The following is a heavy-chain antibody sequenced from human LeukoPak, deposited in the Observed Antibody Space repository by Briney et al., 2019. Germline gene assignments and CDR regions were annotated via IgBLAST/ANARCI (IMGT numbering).Heavy chain of an antibody. CDR3: ARDSLYCSSTSCYPDY. Sequence: GGSLRLSCAASGLTVSSKYMSWVRQAPGKGLEWVSVMYSGGSTNYADSVKGRFTISRDNSKNTLYLQLNSLRAEDTALYHCARDSLYCSSTSCYPDYWGQGTLVTVSS. V-gene: IGHV3-53*01. CDR1: GLTVSSKY. D-gene: IGHD2-2*01. CDR2: MYSGGST. J-gene: IGHJ4*02.